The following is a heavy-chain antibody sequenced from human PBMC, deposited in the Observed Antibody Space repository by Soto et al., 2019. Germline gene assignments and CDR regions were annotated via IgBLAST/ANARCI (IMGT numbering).Heavy chain of an antibody. CDR3: SRARYCTSPSCYNHYYYGMDI. J-gene: IGHJ6*02. V-gene: IGHV1-18*04. CDR2: ISAFSGHT. Sequence: QVQLVQSGAEVKKRGASVKVSCKASGYIFTSYGLSWVRQAPGQGLEWMGWISAFSGHTKYAHKFHDRVTVTTDTSTNTAYMELRSLRSDDTAVYYCSRARYCTSPSCYNHYYYGMDIWGQGTTVSVSS. CDR1: GYIFTSYG. D-gene: IGHD2-2*02.